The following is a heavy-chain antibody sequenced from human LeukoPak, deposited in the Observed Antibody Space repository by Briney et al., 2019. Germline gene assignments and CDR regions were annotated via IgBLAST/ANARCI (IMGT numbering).Heavy chain of an antibody. CDR2: INPNSGGT. D-gene: IGHD3-22*01. Sequence: GASVKVSCKASGYAFTGYYMHWVRQAPGQGLEWMGWINPNSGGTNYAQKFQGRVTMTRDTSISTAYMELSSLRSEDTAVYYCATGGYYYDSSGYYYWGQGTLVTVSS. J-gene: IGHJ4*02. CDR3: ATGGYYYDSSGYYY. V-gene: IGHV1-2*02. CDR1: GYAFTGYY.